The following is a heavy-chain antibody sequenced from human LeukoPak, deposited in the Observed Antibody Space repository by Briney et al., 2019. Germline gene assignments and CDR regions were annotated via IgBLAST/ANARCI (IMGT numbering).Heavy chain of an antibody. J-gene: IGHJ4*02. V-gene: IGHV3-7*03. D-gene: IGHD2-21*02. Sequence: PGGSLRLSCAASGFTFTTYWMTWVRQAPGKGLDWVANINQDGSAKYYVDSMKGRFTISRDNAKNSLYLQMNSLRAEDTAVYYCAKDRSIVVVTDVDYWGQGTLVTVSS. CDR2: INQDGSAK. CDR1: GFTFTTYW. CDR3: AKDRSIVVVTDVDY.